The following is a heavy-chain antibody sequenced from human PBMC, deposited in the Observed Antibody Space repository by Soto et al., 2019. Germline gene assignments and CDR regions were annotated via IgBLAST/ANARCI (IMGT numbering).Heavy chain of an antibody. CDR3: ARAKYYYDSSGYPFDY. Sequence: TLSLTCSLSGGAIGGYYWSWIRQPPGKGLEWIGYIYHSGSTYYNPSLKSRVTISVDRSKNQFSLKLSSVTAADTAVYYCARAKYYYDSSGYPFDYWGQGTLVTVSS. V-gene: IGHV4-30-2*01. J-gene: IGHJ4*02. CDR2: IYHSGST. CDR1: GGAIGGYY. D-gene: IGHD3-22*01.